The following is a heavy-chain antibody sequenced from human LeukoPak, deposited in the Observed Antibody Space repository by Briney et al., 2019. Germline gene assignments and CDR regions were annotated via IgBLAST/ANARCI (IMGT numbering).Heavy chain of an antibody. V-gene: IGHV4-4*07. CDR2: IYTSGST. J-gene: IGHJ1*01. Sequence: SETLSLTCTVSDGSISTYYWSWIRQPPGKGLEWIGRIYTSGSTNYNPSLKSRVTMSVDTSKNQFSLKLSSVTAADTAVYYCAGHILYARGWSTGFFQRWGQGTLVTVSS. CDR1: DGSISTYY. CDR3: AGHILYARGWSTGFFQR. D-gene: IGHD6-19*01.